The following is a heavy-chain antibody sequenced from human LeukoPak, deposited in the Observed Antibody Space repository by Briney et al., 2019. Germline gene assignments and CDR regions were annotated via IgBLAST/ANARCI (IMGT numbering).Heavy chain of an antibody. V-gene: IGHV3-23*01. D-gene: IGHD3-10*01. CDR1: GFTFSSYA. Sequence: GGSLRLSCAASGFTFSSYAMSWVRQAPGKGLEWVSTIYDDNTYYADSVKGRFAISTDNSKNTLYLQMNSLRVEDTAVYFCAARMVRGVWFYLDYWGQGTLVTVSS. J-gene: IGHJ4*02. CDR2: IYDDNT. CDR3: AARMVRGVWFYLDY.